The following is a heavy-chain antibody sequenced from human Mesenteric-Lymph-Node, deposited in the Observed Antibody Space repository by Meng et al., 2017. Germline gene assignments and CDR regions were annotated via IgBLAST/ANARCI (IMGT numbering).Heavy chain of an antibody. CDR3: ARGGSGSTWYFPPGLDV. CDR2: ISNDATYK. D-gene: IGHD6-13*01. V-gene: IGHV3-30*01. CDR1: GFTFNIYA. Sequence: GESLKISCAASGFTFNIYAIHWVRQAPGRGLEWVAVISNDATYKYYADSVKGRFTISRDTSTNTVYLQMNSLKSYDTAVYYCARGGSGSTWYFPPGLDVWGQGATVTVSS. J-gene: IGHJ6*02.